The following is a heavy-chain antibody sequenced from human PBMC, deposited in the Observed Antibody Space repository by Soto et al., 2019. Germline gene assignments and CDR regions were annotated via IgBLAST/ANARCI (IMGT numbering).Heavy chain of an antibody. CDR3: ARVASRTTNRDYYYYYGMDV. CDR2: IYYSGST. Sequence: QVQLQESGPGLVKPSQTLSLTCTVSGGSISSGDHYWSWIRQPPGKGLEWIGYIYYSGSTDYNPSLKSRVTISVDTSQNQFSLKLSSVTAADTAVYYCARVASRTTNRDYYYYYGMDVWGQGTMVTVSS. D-gene: IGHD2-2*01. J-gene: IGHJ6*02. V-gene: IGHV4-30-4*01. CDR1: GGSISSGDHY.